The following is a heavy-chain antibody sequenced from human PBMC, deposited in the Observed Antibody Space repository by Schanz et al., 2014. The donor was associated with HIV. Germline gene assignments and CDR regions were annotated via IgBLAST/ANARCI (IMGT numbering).Heavy chain of an antibody. CDR2: IKEDGTEK. J-gene: IGHJ4*02. D-gene: IGHD2-15*01. CDR1: GFTFSYYW. V-gene: IGHV3-7*01. Sequence: EVQLVESGGALVQPGESLRLSCATSGFTFSYYWMSWVRQAPGKGLEWVANIKEDGTEKDYVDSVKGRFTISRDNAKSSLYLQMNSLRDEDTGVYYCARELLYGGSCFNYWGQGTLVTVSS. CDR3: ARELLYGGSCFNY.